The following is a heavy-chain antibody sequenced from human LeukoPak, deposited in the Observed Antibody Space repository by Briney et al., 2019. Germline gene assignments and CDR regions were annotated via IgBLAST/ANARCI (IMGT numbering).Heavy chain of an antibody. Sequence: GGSLRLSCAASGFTFSSYAMSWVRQAPGKGLEWVSAISGSGGSTYYADSVKGRFTISRDNSKNTLYLQMNSLRAEDTAVSYGAGGTLAAGGPTGGGFDYWGQGTLVTVSS. CDR3: AGGTLAAGGPTGGGFDY. D-gene: IGHD2-15*01. J-gene: IGHJ4*02. CDR1: GFTFSSYA. V-gene: IGHV3-23*01. CDR2: ISGSGGST.